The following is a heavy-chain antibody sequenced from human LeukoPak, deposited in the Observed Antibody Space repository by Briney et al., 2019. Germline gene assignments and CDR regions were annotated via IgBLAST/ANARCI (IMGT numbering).Heavy chain of an antibody. CDR1: GGSISSYY. V-gene: IGHV4-59*01. Sequence: SETLSLTCTVSGGSISSYYWSWIRQPPGTGLEWIGYIYYSGITNYNPSLKSRVTISVDTSKNQFSLKLSSVTAADTAVYYCARGPLSGGGTTEYWGQGTLVTVSS. J-gene: IGHJ4*02. CDR3: ARGPLSGGGTTEY. CDR2: IYYSGIT. D-gene: IGHD1-7*01.